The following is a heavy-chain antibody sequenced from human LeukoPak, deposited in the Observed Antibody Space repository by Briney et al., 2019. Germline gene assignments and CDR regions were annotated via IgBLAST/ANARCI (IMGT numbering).Heavy chain of an antibody. CDR2: IYYSGSA. V-gene: IGHV4-61*01. CDR1: GGSASSGRYY. J-gene: IGHJ4*02. CDR3: ARGYYDLLTGYYLGY. Sequence: SETLSLTCTVSGGSASSGRYYWTWIRQPPGTALEWIGYIYYSGSANYNPPLKSRVTISADTSKNQFSLKLSSVTAADTAVYYCARGYYDLLTGYYLGYWGQGTLVTVSS. D-gene: IGHD3-9*01.